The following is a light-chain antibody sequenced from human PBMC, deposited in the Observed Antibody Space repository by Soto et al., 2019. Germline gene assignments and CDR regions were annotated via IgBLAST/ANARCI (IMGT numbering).Light chain of an antibody. CDR3: QQRDKWPVT. J-gene: IGKJ4*01. CDR2: DAS. Sequence: DIVLTQSPATLSLSPGERASHSCRASQNVNTFLAWYQQKHGQSPRLLIYDASNRATGIPARFSGSGSGTDFTLTINRLEPEDFAVYFCQQRDKWPVTFGAGTRVEI. CDR1: QNVNTF. V-gene: IGKV3-11*01.